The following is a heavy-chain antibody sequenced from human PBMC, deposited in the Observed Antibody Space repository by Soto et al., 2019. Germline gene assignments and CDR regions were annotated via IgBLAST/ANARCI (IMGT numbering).Heavy chain of an antibody. Sequence: QVQLVQSGAEVKKPGSSVKVSCKASGGTFSTYAISWVRQAPGQGLEWMGGIIPIFGTAKYAQKFQGRVTSSADEATIRDYMELSSLRSEDTAVYYCAREIFGVIISGGRDAFDLWGQGRMVTVSS. D-gene: IGHD3-3*01. CDR2: IIPIFGTA. CDR3: AREIFGVIISGGRDAFDL. J-gene: IGHJ3*01. CDR1: GGTFSTYA. V-gene: IGHV1-69*01.